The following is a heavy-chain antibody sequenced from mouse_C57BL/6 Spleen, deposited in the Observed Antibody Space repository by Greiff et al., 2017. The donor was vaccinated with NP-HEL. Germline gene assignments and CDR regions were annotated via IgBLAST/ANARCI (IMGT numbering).Heavy chain of an antibody. J-gene: IGHJ3*01. Sequence: VKLMESGPGLVAPSQSLSITCTVSGFSLTSYGVSWVRQPPGKGLEWLGVIWGDGSTNYHSALISGLSISKDNSKSQVYLKLYSLRTDDTATYYCSNFNHGGFAYWGQGTLVTVSA. CDR3: SNFNHGGFAY. CDR1: GFSLTSYG. CDR2: IWGDGST. V-gene: IGHV2-3*01.